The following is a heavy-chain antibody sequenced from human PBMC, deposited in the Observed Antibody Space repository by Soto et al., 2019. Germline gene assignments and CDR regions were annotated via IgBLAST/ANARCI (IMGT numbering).Heavy chain of an antibody. CDR2: MSYDGSNE. V-gene: IGHV3-30-3*01. CDR3: SRGRHRLDFYDYYFDY. J-gene: IGHJ4*02. Sequence: QVQLVESGGGVVQPGRSLRLSCAASGFTFSDYTMHWVRQAPGKGLEWVAIMSYDGSNEHLADSVKGRFTISRDNSKNTLDLQMTSLRPEDTAVYYWSRGRHRLDFYDYYFDYWGQGTLVTVSS. D-gene: IGHD2-21*02. CDR1: GFTFSDYT.